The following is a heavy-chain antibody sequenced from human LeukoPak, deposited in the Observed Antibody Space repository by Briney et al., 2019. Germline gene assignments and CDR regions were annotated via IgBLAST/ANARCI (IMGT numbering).Heavy chain of an antibody. Sequence: PGRSLRLSCAASGFTFSSYGMHWVRQAPGKGLEWVAVISYDGSNKYYADSVKGRFTISRDNSKNTLYLQMNSLRAEDTAVYYCAKQVAPTPYCSGGSCYPTPGDYWGQGTLATVSS. V-gene: IGHV3-30*18. CDR3: AKQVAPTPYCSGGSCYPTPGDY. D-gene: IGHD2-15*01. J-gene: IGHJ4*02. CDR1: GFTFSSYG. CDR2: ISYDGSNK.